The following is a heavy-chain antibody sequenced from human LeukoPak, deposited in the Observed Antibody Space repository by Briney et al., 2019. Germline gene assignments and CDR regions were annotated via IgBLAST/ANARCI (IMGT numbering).Heavy chain of an antibody. D-gene: IGHD1-1*01. CDR3: ARGPPRGKYYYMDV. V-gene: IGHV3-13*01. J-gene: IGHJ6*03. CDR2: IATASDT. Sequence: VSTIATASDTYSPGSVEGRFTLSRDNAKNSLYLQMNSLTAGDTAVYYCARGPPRGKYYYMDVWGKGTXVT.